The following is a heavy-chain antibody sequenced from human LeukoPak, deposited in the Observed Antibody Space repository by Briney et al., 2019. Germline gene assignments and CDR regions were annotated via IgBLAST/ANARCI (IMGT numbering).Heavy chain of an antibody. J-gene: IGHJ4*02. CDR1: RFTFSHFG. CDR2: IWSDATNE. Sequence: GGSLTLSCVASRFTFSHFGMHWVSQAPGKGLEWVAVIWSDATNEYYADSVKGRFNISRDNSRNTVFLQMNNLRVEDTAVYFCAKDAQRGFDYSNSLESWGQGTLVTVSS. V-gene: IGHV3-33*06. CDR3: AKDAQRGFDYSNSLES. D-gene: IGHD4-11*01.